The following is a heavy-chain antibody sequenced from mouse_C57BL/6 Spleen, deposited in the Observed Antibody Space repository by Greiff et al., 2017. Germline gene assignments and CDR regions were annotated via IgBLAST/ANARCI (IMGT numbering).Heavy chain of an antibody. J-gene: IGHJ3*01. V-gene: IGHV14-4*01. CDR3: TTDGLLRYPFAY. Sequence: EVHLVESGAELVRPGASVKLSCTASGFNIKDDYMHWVKQRPEQGLEWIGWIDPENGDTEYASKFQGKATITADTSSNTAYLQLSSLTSEDTAVYYCTTDGLLRYPFAYWGQGTLVTVSA. CDR1: GFNIKDDY. D-gene: IGHD1-1*01. CDR2: IDPENGDT.